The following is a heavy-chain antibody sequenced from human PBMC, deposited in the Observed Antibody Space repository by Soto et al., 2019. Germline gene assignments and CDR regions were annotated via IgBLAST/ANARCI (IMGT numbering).Heavy chain of an antibody. CDR2: IIPILGIA. CDR1: GGTFSSYT. Sequence: SVKVSCKASGGTFSSYTISWVRQAPGQGLEWMGRIIPILGIANYAQKFQGRVTITADKSTSTAYMELSSLRSEDTAVYYCARDREYYGSGSYYNYYYYMDVWGKGTTVTVSS. V-gene: IGHV1-69*04. D-gene: IGHD3-10*01. J-gene: IGHJ6*03. CDR3: ARDREYYGSGSYYNYYYYMDV.